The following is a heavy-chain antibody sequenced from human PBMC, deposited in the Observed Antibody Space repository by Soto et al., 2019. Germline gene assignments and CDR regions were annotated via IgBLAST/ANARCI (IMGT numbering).Heavy chain of an antibody. CDR3: TNLRLEP. V-gene: IGHV1-2*02. J-gene: IGHJ5*02. Sequence: ASVKVSCKASGYTFTALYRNWVRQAPGQGLEWMGWVNPNTGLTRYAQKFQDRVTMTRDTSINTAYMELRGLTSDDTAVYHCTNLRLEPWGQGTLVNVSS. CDR2: VNPNTGLT. CDR1: GYTFTALY. D-gene: IGHD3-9*01.